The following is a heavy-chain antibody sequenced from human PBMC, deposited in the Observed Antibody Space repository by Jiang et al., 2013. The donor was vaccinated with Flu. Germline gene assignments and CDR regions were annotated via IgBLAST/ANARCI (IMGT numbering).Heavy chain of an antibody. CDR2: IYYSGST. CDR3: ARSAYYYGSGSYYNLYYFDY. V-gene: IGHV4-59*01. J-gene: IGHJ4*02. D-gene: IGHD3-10*01. CDR1: GGSISSYY. Sequence: GLVKPSETLSLTCTVSGGSISSYYWSWIRQPPGKGLEWIGYIYYSGSTNYNPSLKSRVTISVDTSKNQFSLKLSSATAADTAVYYCARSAYYYGSGSYYNLYYFDYWGQGTLVTVSS.